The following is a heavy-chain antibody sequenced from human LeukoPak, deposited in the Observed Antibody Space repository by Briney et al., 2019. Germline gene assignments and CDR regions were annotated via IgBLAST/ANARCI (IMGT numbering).Heavy chain of an antibody. CDR3: ASTVVPAAIYSYYYYYMDV. CDR1: GGSFSGYY. CDR2: INHSGST. D-gene: IGHD2-2*01. Sequence: SETLSLTCAVYGGSFSGYYWSWIRQPPGKGLEWIGEINHSGSTNYNPSLKSRVTISADTSKNQFSLKLSSVTAADTAVYYCASTVVPAAIYSYYYYYMDVWGKGTTVTVSS. J-gene: IGHJ6*03. V-gene: IGHV4-34*01.